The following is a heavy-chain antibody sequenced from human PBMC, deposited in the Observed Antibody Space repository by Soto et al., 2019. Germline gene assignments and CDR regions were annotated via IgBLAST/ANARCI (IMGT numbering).Heavy chain of an antibody. CDR1: GFTFSGSA. D-gene: IGHD3-10*01. Sequence: EVQLVESGGGLVQPGGSLKLSCAASGFTFSGSAMHWVRQASGKGLEWVGRIRSKANSYATAYAASVKGRFTISRDDSKNTAYLQMNSLTTEDTAVYYCTLWFGELFRSWGQGTLVTVSS. V-gene: IGHV3-73*01. CDR3: TLWFGELFRS. CDR2: IRSKANSYAT. J-gene: IGHJ4*02.